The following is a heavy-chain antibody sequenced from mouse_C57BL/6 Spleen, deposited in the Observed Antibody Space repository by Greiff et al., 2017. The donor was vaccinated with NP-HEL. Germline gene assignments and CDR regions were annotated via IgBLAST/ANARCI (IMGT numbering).Heavy chain of an antibody. CDR2: ISYSGST. D-gene: IGHD1-1*01. V-gene: IGHV3-8*01. CDR1: GYSITSDY. J-gene: IGHJ1*03. CDR3: ARSPPTVVPNWYFDV. Sequence: ESGPGLAKPSQTLSLTCSVTGYSITSDYWNWIRKFPGNKLEYMGYISYSGSTYYNPSLKSRISITRDTSKNQYYLQLNSVTTEDTATYYCARSPPTVVPNWYFDVWGTGTTVTVSS.